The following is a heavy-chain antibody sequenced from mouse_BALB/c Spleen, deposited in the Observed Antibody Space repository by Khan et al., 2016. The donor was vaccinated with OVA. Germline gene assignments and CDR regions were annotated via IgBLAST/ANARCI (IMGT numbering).Heavy chain of an antibody. Sequence: QVQLKESGPQLVRPGASVKISCKASGYSFTSYWMHWVKQRPGQGLEWIGMIDPSDSETRLNQKFKDKATLTVDKSSSTAYMQLSSPTSEDSAVYYCGNYPFAYWGQGTLVTVSA. CDR1: GYSFTSYW. J-gene: IGHJ3*01. CDR2: IDPSDSET. V-gene: IGHV1S126*01. D-gene: IGHD2-1*01. CDR3: GNYPFAY.